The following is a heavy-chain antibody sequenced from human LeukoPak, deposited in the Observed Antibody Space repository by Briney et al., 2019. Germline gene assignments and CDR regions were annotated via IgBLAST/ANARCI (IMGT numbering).Heavy chain of an antibody. D-gene: IGHD6-13*01. CDR2: INPNSGGT. CDR1: GYTFTGYY. V-gene: IGHV1-2*02. J-gene: IGHJ6*02. CDR3: ARDRRYSSSWSYYYYGMDV. Sequence: ASVKVSCKAPGYTFTGYYMHWVRQAPGQGLEWMGWINPNSGGTNYAQKFQGRVTMTRDTSISTAYMELSRLRSDDTAVYYCARDRRYSSSWSYYYYGMDVWGQGTTVTVSS.